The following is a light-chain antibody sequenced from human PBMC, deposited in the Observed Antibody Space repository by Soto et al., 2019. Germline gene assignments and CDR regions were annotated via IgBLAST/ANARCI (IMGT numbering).Light chain of an antibody. CDR3: QQYNNWPSMYT. Sequence: EIVMTQSPATLSVSPGERATLSCRASHSISSNLAWYQQKPGQAPRLLMYGASTRATGIPARFSGSGSGTEFTLTISSQQSEDFAVYYCQQYNNWPSMYTFGQGTKVEIK. V-gene: IGKV3-15*01. J-gene: IGKJ2*01. CDR2: GAS. CDR1: HSISSN.